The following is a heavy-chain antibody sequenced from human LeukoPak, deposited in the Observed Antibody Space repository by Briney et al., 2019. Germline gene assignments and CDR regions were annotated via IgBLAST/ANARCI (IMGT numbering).Heavy chain of an antibody. CDR2: ISGSGGST. Sequence: GGSLRLSCAASGFTFSSYAMSWVRQAPGKGLEWVSAISGSGGSTYYADSVKGRFTISRDNSKNTLYLQMNSLSAEDTAVYYCAEDQKLQPFHYWGQGTLVTVSS. CDR3: AEDQKLQPFHY. V-gene: IGHV3-23*01. CDR1: GFTFSSYA. D-gene: IGHD2-15*01. J-gene: IGHJ4*02.